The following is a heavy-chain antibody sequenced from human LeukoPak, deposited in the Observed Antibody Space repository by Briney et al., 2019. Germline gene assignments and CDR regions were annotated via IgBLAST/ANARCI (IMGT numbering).Heavy chain of an antibody. Sequence: SVKVSCKASGFTFTSSAVQWARQARGQRLEWIGWIVVGSGNTNYAQKFQERVTITRDMSTSTAYMELSSLRSEDTAVYYCAREFPIDYYDSSGYYSDAFDIWGQGTMVTVSS. CDR1: GFTFTSSA. D-gene: IGHD3-22*01. V-gene: IGHV1-58*01. J-gene: IGHJ3*02. CDR3: AREFPIDYYDSSGYYSDAFDI. CDR2: IVVGSGNT.